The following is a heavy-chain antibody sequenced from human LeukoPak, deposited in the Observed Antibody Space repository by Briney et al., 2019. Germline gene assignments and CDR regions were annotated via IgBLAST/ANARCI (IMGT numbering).Heavy chain of an antibody. CDR2: INTDGSNT. Sequence: PGGSLRLSCAASGFTFNRLWMHWVRQAPGKGLVWVSRINTDGSNTIYADSVKGRFTISRDNAENTLYMRMNSLRPEDTAVYYCARGYYSSSRFDSWGQGTLVTVSS. CDR3: ARGYYSSSRFDS. J-gene: IGHJ4*02. D-gene: IGHD6-13*01. V-gene: IGHV3-74*01. CDR1: GFTFNRLW.